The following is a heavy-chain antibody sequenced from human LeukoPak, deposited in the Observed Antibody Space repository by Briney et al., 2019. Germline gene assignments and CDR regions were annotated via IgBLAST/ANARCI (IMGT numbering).Heavy chain of an antibody. D-gene: IGHD5-24*01. J-gene: IGHJ4*02. Sequence: SETLSLTCTVSGGSISSSSYYWCWIRQHPGKGPEWIGSIYYSGSTYYNPSLKSRVSMSVDTSKNQFSLKLSSVTAADTAVYYCARGGEMATIVYWGQGTLVTVSS. V-gene: IGHV4-39*07. CDR3: ARGGEMATIVY. CDR2: IYYSGST. CDR1: GGSISSSSYY.